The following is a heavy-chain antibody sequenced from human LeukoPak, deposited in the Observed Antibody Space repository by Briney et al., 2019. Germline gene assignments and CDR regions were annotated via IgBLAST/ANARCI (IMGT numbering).Heavy chain of an antibody. V-gene: IGHV3-23*01. CDR1: GFTFSSYA. J-gene: IGHJ5*02. CDR3: AKVVTMVRGVIMPGLLLGESNWFDP. CDR2: ISGSGGST. D-gene: IGHD3-10*01. Sequence: GGSLRLSCAASGFTFSSYAMSWVRQAPGKGLEWVSAISGSGGSTYYADSVKGRFTISRDNSKNTLYLQMNSLRAEDTAVYYCAKVVTMVRGVIMPGLLLGESNWFDPWGQGTLVTVSS.